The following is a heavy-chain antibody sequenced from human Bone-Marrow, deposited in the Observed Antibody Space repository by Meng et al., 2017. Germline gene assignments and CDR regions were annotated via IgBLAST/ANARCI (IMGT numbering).Heavy chain of an antibody. Sequence: GESLKISCAASGFTFSSYSMNWVRQAPGKGLEWVSSISSSSSYIYYADSVKGRFTISRDNAKNSLYLQMNSLRAEDTAVYYCASASQLDPVDDYWGQGTLVTVS. D-gene: IGHD1-1*01. J-gene: IGHJ4*02. CDR1: GFTFSSYS. CDR2: ISSSSSYI. V-gene: IGHV3-21*01. CDR3: ASASQLDPVDDY.